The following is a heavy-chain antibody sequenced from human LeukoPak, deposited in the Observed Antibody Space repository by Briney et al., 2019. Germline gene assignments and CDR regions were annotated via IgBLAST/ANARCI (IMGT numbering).Heavy chain of an antibody. V-gene: IGHV1-18*01. Sequence: GASVKVSCKASGYTFTSYGISWVRQAPGQGLEWMGWISAYNGNTNYAQKLQGRVTMTTDTSTSTAYMELRSLRSDDTAVYYCARDVPAAYDFWSGYSFGYYYYYMDVWGKGTTVTVSS. D-gene: IGHD3-3*01. CDR1: GYTFTSYG. CDR3: ARDVPAAYDFWSGYSFGYYYYYMDV. J-gene: IGHJ6*03. CDR2: ISAYNGNT.